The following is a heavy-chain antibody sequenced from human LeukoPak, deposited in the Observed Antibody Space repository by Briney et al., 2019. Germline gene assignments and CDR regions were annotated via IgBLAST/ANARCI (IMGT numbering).Heavy chain of an antibody. Sequence: SETLSLTCAVYGGSFSGYYWSWIRQPPGKGLEWIGEINHSGSTNYNPSLKSRVTISVDTSKNQFSLKLSSVTAADTAVYYCAREWDDYGGNWGDSYWGQGTLVTVSS. D-gene: IGHD4-23*01. CDR1: GGSFSGYY. J-gene: IGHJ4*02. CDR3: AREWDDYGGNWGDSY. V-gene: IGHV4-34*01. CDR2: INHSGST.